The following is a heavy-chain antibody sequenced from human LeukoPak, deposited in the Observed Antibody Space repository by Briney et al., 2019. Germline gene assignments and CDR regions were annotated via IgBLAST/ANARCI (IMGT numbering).Heavy chain of an antibody. J-gene: IGHJ6*02. Sequence: AGGSLRLSRAASGFTLNSYAMSWVRQAPGEGLEWGPGVYDSGGRPNYADSVKGRFTISRDNSKNALYLQMNSLRVEDTAVYYCARGGYCSGGNCRNYYYYYGMDVWGQGTTVTVSS. CDR1: GFTLNSYA. D-gene: IGHD2-15*01. CDR3: ARGGYCSGGNCRNYYYYYGMDV. V-gene: IGHV3-23*01. CDR2: VYDSGGRP.